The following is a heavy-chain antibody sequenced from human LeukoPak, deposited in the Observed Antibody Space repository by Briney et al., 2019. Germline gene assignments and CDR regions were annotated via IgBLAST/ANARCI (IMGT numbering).Heavy chain of an antibody. D-gene: IGHD2-2*01. V-gene: IGHV3-23*01. CDR2: ISSSGGST. J-gene: IGHJ4*02. CDR1: GFTFSSYA. Sequence: GGSLRLSCAAAGFTFSSYAMSWVRQAPGKGLEWVAAISSSGGSTFYADSVKGRFTISRDNAKNSLYLQMNSLRAEDTAVYYCARDKKVVVPAATYDYWGQGTLVTVSS. CDR3: ARDKKVVVPAATYDY.